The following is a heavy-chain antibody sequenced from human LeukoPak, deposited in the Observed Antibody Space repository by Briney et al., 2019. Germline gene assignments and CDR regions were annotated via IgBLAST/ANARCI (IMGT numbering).Heavy chain of an antibody. J-gene: IGHJ6*02. V-gene: IGHV1-2*02. CDR1: GHTFTAYY. Sequence: ASVKVSCKASGHTFTAYYVHWVRQAPGEGLEWLGWINPNSGGTKYSQKFQGRVTMTRDTSISTAYMELTRLRSDDTAMYYCARPDGYNYNYGIDVWGQGTTVTVSS. D-gene: IGHD5-24*01. CDR3: ARPDGYNYNYGIDV. CDR2: INPNSGGT.